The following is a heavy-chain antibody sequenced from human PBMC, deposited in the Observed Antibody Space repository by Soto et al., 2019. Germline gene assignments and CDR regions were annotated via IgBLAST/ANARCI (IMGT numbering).Heavy chain of an antibody. J-gene: IGHJ6*02. D-gene: IGHD3-10*01. CDR2: IYYSGST. CDR3: ARDLYYGTYGMDV. V-gene: IGHV4-31*03. Sequence: SETLSLTCTVSGGSISSGGYYWSWIRQHPGKGLEWIGYIYYSGSTYYNPSLKSRVTISVDTSKNQFSLKLSSVTAADTAVYYCARDLYYGTYGMDVWGQGTTVTVSS. CDR1: GGSISSGGYY.